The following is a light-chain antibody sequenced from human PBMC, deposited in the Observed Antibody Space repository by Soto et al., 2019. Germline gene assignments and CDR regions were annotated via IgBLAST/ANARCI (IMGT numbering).Light chain of an antibody. CDR1: QSISSTY. Sequence: EIVLTQSPGTLSLSPGERATLACRASQSISSTYFTWYHQRPGQAPRLLIYDASRRATGIPDRFSGSGSGTDFSLTISRLEPEDFAVYYCQHYDSARWTFGLGTKVDIK. CDR3: QHYDSARWT. V-gene: IGKV3-20*01. J-gene: IGKJ1*01. CDR2: DAS.